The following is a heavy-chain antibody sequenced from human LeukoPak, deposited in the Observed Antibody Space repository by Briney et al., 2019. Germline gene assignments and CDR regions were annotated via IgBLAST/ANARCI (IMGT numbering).Heavy chain of an antibody. V-gene: IGHV4-34*01. Sequence: SGTLSLTCAVYGGSFSGYYWSWIRQPPGKGLEWIGEINHSGSTNYNPSLESRVTISVDTSKNQFSLKLSSVTAADTAVYYCARGPRYSSSWTYYYYYGMDVWGQGTTVTVSS. D-gene: IGHD6-13*01. CDR1: GGSFSGYY. CDR3: ARGPRYSSSWTYYYYYGMDV. CDR2: INHSGST. J-gene: IGHJ6*02.